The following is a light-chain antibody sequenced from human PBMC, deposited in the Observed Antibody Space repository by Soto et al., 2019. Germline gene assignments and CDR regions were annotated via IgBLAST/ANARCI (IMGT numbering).Light chain of an antibody. J-gene: IGKJ1*01. CDR3: QQYHIWPPWT. V-gene: IGKV3-15*01. CDR1: QSIRSN. CDR2: GAS. Sequence: EIVMTQSPDTLSVSPGEGATLSCRVSQSIRSNLAWYRQRPGQAPRLLMYGASTRADGIPARFTGSGSGTEFTLTISSLQSEDFAVYYCQQYHIWPPWTSGQGTKVELK.